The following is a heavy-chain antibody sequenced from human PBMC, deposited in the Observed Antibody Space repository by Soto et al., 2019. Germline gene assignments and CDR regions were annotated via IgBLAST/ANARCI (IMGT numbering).Heavy chain of an antibody. D-gene: IGHD3-3*01. Sequence: GSLRLSCAASGFTFSSYSMNWVRQAPGKGLEWVSSISSSSSYIYYADSVKGRFTISRDNAKNSLYLQMNSLRAEDTAVYYCARDPYDFWSVYYFDYWGQGTLVTVSS. CDR3: ARDPYDFWSVYYFDY. CDR1: GFTFSSYS. J-gene: IGHJ4*02. CDR2: ISSSSSYI. V-gene: IGHV3-21*01.